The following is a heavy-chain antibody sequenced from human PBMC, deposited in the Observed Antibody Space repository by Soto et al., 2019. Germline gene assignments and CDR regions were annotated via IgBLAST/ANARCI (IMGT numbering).Heavy chain of an antibody. Sequence: QVQLVQSGAEVKKPGASVKVSCKASGCTFTSYYMHWVRQAPGQGLEWMGMINPSGGSTSYAQKFQGRVTMTRDRSTSTVYMELSSLGSEDTAVYYCARDRGDSGYDGYYYDYGMDVWGQGTTVSVSS. D-gene: IGHD5-12*01. J-gene: IGHJ6*02. V-gene: IGHV1-46*03. CDR1: GCTFTSYY. CDR3: ARDRGDSGYDGYYYDYGMDV. CDR2: INPSGGST.